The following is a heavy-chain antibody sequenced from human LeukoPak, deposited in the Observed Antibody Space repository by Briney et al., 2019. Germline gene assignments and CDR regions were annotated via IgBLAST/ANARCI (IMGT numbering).Heavy chain of an antibody. Sequence: GGSLKTSYKGSGSCFTNYWIGWVRPMPGKVVEWMGIIYPGDSDTRYRPSFQGQVTIAADKSINTAYLQWSSLKASDTAMYYCARLSCSSTSCSDAFDIWGQGTMVTVSS. CDR3: ARLSCSSTSCSDAFDI. D-gene: IGHD2-2*01. V-gene: IGHV5-51*01. CDR1: GSCFTNYW. CDR2: IYPGDSDT. J-gene: IGHJ3*02.